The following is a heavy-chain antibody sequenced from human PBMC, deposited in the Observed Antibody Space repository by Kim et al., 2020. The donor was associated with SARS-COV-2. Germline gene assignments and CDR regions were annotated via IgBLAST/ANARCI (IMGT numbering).Heavy chain of an antibody. CDR2: ISYDGSNK. CDR3: AKEDRIAAAGTGYYFDY. CDR1: GFTFSTYD. D-gene: IGHD6-13*01. Sequence: GGSLRLSCAASGFTFSTYDMHWVRQAPGKGLEWVAVISYDGSNKYYADSVKGRFTISRDNSKNTLYLQMNSLRAEDTAVYYCAKEDRIAAAGTGYYFDY. J-gene: IGHJ4*01. V-gene: IGHV3-30*18.